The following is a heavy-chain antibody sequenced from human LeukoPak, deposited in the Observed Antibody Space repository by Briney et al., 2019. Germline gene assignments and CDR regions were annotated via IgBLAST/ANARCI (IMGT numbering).Heavy chain of an antibody. CDR1: GGSFSRYY. V-gene: IGHV4-34*01. J-gene: IGHJ4*02. Sequence: SETLSLTCAVYGGSFSRYYWSWIRQPPGKGLEWIGEINHSGSTNYNPSLKSRVTISVDTSKNQFSLKLSSVTAADTAVYYCARVGADGSGFLFDYWGQGTLVTVSS. CDR2: INHSGST. D-gene: IGHD3-10*01. CDR3: ARVGADGSGFLFDY.